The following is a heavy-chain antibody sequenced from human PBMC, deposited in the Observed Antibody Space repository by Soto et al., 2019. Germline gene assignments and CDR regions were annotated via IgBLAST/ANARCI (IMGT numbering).Heavy chain of an antibody. J-gene: IGHJ6*02. CDR2: ISGSGGST. V-gene: IGHV3-23*01. CDR1: GFTFSSYG. Sequence: GGSLRLSCAASGFTFSSYGMHWVRQAPGKGLEWVSAISGSGGSTYYADSVKGRFTISRDNSKNTLYLQMNSLRAEDTAVYYCANPLRGFSDYDFWSRYYYGMDVWGQGTTVTVSS. D-gene: IGHD3-3*01. CDR3: ANPLRGFSDYDFWSRYYYGMDV.